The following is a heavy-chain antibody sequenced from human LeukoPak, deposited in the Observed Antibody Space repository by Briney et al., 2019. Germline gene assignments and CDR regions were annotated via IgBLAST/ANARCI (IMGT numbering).Heavy chain of an antibody. CDR2: TYYRSKWYN. V-gene: IGHV6-1*01. D-gene: IGHD6-13*01. Sequence: SQTLSLTCAISGDSVSSNSAAWNWIRQSPSRGLEWLGRTYYRSKWYNDYAVSVKSRITINPDTFKNQFSLQLNSVTPGDTAVYYCARESIAAVSYYYYGMDVWGQGTTVTVSS. J-gene: IGHJ6*02. CDR1: GDSVSSNSAA. CDR3: ARESIAAVSYYYYGMDV.